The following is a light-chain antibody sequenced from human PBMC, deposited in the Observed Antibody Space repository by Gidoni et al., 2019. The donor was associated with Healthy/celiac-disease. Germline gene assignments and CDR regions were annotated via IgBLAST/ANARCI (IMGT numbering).Light chain of an antibody. Sequence: EIVLTQSPGTLSLSPGERATLSCRDSQSVSSSYLAWYQQKPGQAPRLLIYGASSSATGIPDRFSGSGSGTDFTLTISRLEPEDFAVYYFQQYGSSPLTCGQGTKVEIK. J-gene: IGKJ1*01. CDR1: QSVSSSY. V-gene: IGKV3-20*01. CDR3: QQYGSSPLT. CDR2: GAS.